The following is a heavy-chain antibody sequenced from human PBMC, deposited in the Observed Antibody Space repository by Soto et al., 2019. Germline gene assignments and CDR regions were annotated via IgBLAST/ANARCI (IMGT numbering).Heavy chain of an antibody. J-gene: IGHJ6*02. D-gene: IGHD4-4*01. CDR2: IYSGGST. CDR3: ARADDYTYGMDV. CDR1: GFTVSSNY. Sequence: GGSLRLSCAASGFTVSSNYMSWVRQAPGKGLEWVSVIYSGGSTYYVDSVKGRFTISRDNSKNTLYLQMNSLRAEDTAVYYCARADDYTYGMDVWGQGTTVTVSS. V-gene: IGHV3-53*01.